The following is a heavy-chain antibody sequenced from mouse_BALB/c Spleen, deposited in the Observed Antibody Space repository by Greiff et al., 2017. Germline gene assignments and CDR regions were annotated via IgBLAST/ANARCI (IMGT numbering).Heavy chain of an antibody. CDR1: GYAFTNYL. V-gene: IGHV1-54*01. CDR2: INPGSGGT. Sequence: QVQLQQSGAELVRPGTSVKVSCKASGYAFTNYLIEWVKQRPGQGLEWIGVINPGSGGTNYNEKFKGKATLTADKSSSTAYMQLSSLTSDDSAVYCCASTLNAMDYWGQGTSVTVSA. D-gene: IGHD1-3*01. CDR3: ASTLNAMDY. J-gene: IGHJ4*01.